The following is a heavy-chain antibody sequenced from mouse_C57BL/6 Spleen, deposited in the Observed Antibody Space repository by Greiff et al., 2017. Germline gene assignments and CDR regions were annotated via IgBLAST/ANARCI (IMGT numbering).Heavy chain of an antibody. CDR3: ARYVRMDY. Sequence: QVQLQQSGPELVKPGASVKISCKASGYAFSSSWMNWVKQRPGKGLEWIGRIYPGDGDTNYNGKFKGKATLTADKSSSTAYMQLSSLTSEDSAVYFCARYVRMDYWGQGTSVTVSS. J-gene: IGHJ4*01. CDR1: GYAFSSSW. CDR2: IYPGDGDT. V-gene: IGHV1-82*01.